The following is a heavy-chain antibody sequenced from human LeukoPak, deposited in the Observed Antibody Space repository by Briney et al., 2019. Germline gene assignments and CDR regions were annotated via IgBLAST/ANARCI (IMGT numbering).Heavy chain of an antibody. J-gene: IGHJ4*02. CDR2: IGPNGRST. D-gene: IGHD6-13*01. CDR1: GFTFSTFI. Sequence: GGSLRLSCSASGFTFSTFIVHWVRQAPGKGLEYVSGIGPNGRSTYYADSLKGRLTISRDNSKNTLYLQMSSLRTEDTALYYCVYQQSGNLNWGQGTLVTVS. V-gene: IGHV3-64D*09. CDR3: VYQQSGNLN.